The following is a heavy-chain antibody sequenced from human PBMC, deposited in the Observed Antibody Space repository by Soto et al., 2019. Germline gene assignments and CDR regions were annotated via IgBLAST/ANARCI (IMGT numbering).Heavy chain of an antibody. D-gene: IGHD4-17*01. J-gene: IGHJ4*02. Sequence: PSETLSLTCTVSGGSISSYYWSWIRQPPGKGLEWIGYIYYSGSTNYNPSLKSRVTISVDTSKNQFSLKLSSVTAADTAVYYCARLGYDYGIAYWGQGTLVTVSS. V-gene: IGHV4-59*08. CDR3: ARLGYDYGIAY. CDR1: GGSISSYY. CDR2: IYYSGST.